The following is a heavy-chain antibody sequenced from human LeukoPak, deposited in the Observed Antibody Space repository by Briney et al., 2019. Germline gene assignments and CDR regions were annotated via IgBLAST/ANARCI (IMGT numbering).Heavy chain of an antibody. J-gene: IGHJ4*02. CDR1: GGSISSYY. Sequence: SETLSLTCTVSGGSISSYYWTWIRQPAGKGLEWIGRISTSGNTNYTPSLKSRVTMSVDTSRNQFPLKLTSVTAADAAVYYCARGEGNYFDYWGQGALVTVSS. CDR3: ARGEGNYFDY. V-gene: IGHV4-4*07. CDR2: ISTSGNT.